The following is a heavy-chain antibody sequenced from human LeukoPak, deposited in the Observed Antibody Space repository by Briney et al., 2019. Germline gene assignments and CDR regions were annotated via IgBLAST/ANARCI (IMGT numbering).Heavy chain of an antibody. J-gene: IGHJ6*02. Sequence: GGSLRLSCAASGFTFSNAWMSWVRQAPGKGLEWVGRIKSKTDGGTTDYAAPVKGRFTISRDDSKNTLYLQMNSLKTEDTAVYYCTPRRSPWELSPGSYYYYGMDVWGQGTTVTVSS. V-gene: IGHV3-15*01. CDR2: IKSKTDGGTT. D-gene: IGHD1-26*01. CDR3: TPRRSPWELSPGSYYYYGMDV. CDR1: GFTFSNAW.